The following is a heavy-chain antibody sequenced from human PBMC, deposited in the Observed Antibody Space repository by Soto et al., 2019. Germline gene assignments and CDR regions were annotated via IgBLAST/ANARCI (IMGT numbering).Heavy chain of an antibody. CDR2: ITNDGNNE. D-gene: IGHD1-26*01. J-gene: IGHJ6*02. V-gene: IGHV3-30*18. CDR3: AKEGPGGGRHFYYGMDV. CDR1: GFVFSDYG. Sequence: KLVESGGGVVQPGRSLRLSCAASGFVFSDYGMHWVRQAPGKGLERVALITNDGNNEFYRESVKGRFSISRGRSTNTVDLLMNSLRPEDTGVYYCAKEGPGGGRHFYYGMDVWGQGTTVTVSS.